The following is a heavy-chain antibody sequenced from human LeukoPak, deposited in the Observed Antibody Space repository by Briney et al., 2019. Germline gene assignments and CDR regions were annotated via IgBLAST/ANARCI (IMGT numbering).Heavy chain of an antibody. CDR2: VNQWGSEK. Sequence: GGSLRLSCAASGFTFSSYWLSWGRQAPGKGLGLVSNVNQWGSEKYYVDSVKDRFTISRDTAKNSLSLQLSSLKAEATAVSYCARDTYDSSGYYAHLHYWGQGTLVTVSS. D-gene: IGHD3-22*01. CDR1: GFTFSSYW. V-gene: IGHV3-7*01. CDR3: ARDTYDSSGYYAHLHY. J-gene: IGHJ4*02.